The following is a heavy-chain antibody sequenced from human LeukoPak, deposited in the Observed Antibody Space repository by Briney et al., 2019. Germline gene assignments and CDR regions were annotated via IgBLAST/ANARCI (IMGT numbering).Heavy chain of an antibody. V-gene: IGHV3-48*02. CDR3: ARVIAAAFDYYYYGMDV. CDR1: GFTFSSYS. Sequence: GGSLRLSCAASGFTFSSYSMNWVRQAPGKGLEWDSYISSSSSTIYYADSVKGRFTISRDNAKNSLYLQMNSLRDEDTAVYYCARVIAAAFDYYYYGMDVWGQGTTVTVSS. J-gene: IGHJ6*02. CDR2: ISSSSSTI. D-gene: IGHD6-13*01.